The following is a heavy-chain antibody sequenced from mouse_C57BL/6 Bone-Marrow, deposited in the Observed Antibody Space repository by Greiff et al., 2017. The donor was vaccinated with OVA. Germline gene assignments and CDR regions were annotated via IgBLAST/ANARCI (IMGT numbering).Heavy chain of an antibody. V-gene: IGHV5-17*01. Sequence: EVMLVESGGGLVKPGGSLKLSCAASGFTFSDYGMHWVRQAPEKGLEWVAYISSGSSTIYYADTVKGRFTISRDNAKNTLFLQMTSLRSEDTAMYYCAKPYGNYGWAWFAYWGQGTLVTVSA. CDR2: ISSGSSTI. J-gene: IGHJ3*01. D-gene: IGHD2-1*01. CDR1: GFTFSDYG. CDR3: AKPYGNYGWAWFAY.